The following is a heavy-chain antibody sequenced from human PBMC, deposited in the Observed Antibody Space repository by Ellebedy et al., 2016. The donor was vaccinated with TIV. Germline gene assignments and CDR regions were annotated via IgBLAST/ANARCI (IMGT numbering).Heavy chain of an antibody. J-gene: IGHJ4*02. D-gene: IGHD3-10*01. CDR2: INPSGTT. CDR3: ARARGQYLYGSGSYFTN. V-gene: IGHV4-34*01. Sequence: ESLKISCADSDFTFSFYWMSWVRQPPGKGLEWIGEINPSGTTTYNPSLDSRVTMSVDTPKKQFSLRLTSVTAADTAVYYCARARGQYLYGSGSYFTNWGQGKMVTVSS. CDR1: DFTFSFYW.